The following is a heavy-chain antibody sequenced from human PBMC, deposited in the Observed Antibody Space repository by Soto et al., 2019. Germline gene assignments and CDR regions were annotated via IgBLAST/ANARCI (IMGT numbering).Heavy chain of an antibody. CDR1: GFTFSSYA. Sequence: GGSLRLSCAASGFTFSSYAMSWVRQAPGKGLEWVSAISGGGGSTYYADSVKGRFTISRDNSKNTLYLQMNSLRAEDTAVYYCAQPYQPTYYPNWFDPWGQGTLVTVSS. D-gene: IGHD3-22*01. J-gene: IGHJ5*02. CDR3: AQPYQPTYYPNWFDP. CDR2: ISGGGGST. V-gene: IGHV3-23*01.